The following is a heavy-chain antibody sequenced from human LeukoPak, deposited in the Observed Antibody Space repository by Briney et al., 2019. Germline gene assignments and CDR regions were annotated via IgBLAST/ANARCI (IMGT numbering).Heavy chain of an antibody. J-gene: IGHJ4*02. Sequence: GASLQISCKGAGCSFTNYGIDWVRQMPGKGLEWMGIIYPGDSDTTYSPSFQGQVTFSADKSISTAYLQWSSLKASDTAMYYCARHASGYAADSFDYWGQGSLVTVSS. D-gene: IGHD3-22*01. V-gene: IGHV5-51*01. CDR1: GCSFTNYG. CDR2: IYPGDSDT. CDR3: ARHASGYAADSFDY.